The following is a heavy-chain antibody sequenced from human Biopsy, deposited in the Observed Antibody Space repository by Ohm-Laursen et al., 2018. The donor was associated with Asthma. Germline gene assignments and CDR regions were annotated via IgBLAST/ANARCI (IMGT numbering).Heavy chain of an antibody. CDR3: ARARETTNYGDSDFDI. V-gene: IGHV1-46*02. J-gene: IGHJ4*02. D-gene: IGHD2-8*01. Sequence: GSSVKVSCKVSGFSFDNYFMHWVRQAPGQGLEWMGIINPSVAGTRYAEKFRGRLIVTRDASTRTAFMDLRSLRSDDTAIYFCARARETTNYGDSDFDIWGQGTLITVSS. CDR1: GFSFDNYF. CDR2: INPSVAGT.